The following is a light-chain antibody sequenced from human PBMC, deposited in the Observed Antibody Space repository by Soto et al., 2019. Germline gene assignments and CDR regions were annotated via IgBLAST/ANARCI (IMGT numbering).Light chain of an antibody. Sequence: EIVLSQSQGTLSLSPGERANLSCSASQTVSSSYLAWYQQKPGQPPRLLIYGASSRAHGIPDRFSGSGSGTDATLTINRLEPEDFPLYYCQQYNNWPPPCTFGQGTQVDIK. CDR2: GAS. J-gene: IGKJ1*01. CDR1: QTVSSSY. V-gene: IGKV3-20*01. CDR3: QQYNNWPPPCT.